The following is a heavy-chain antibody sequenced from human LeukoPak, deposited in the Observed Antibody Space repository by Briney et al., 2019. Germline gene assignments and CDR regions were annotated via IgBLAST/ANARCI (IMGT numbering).Heavy chain of an antibody. J-gene: IGHJ4*02. CDR3: CAVVATIDTIYYFDY. V-gene: IGHV1-69*05. CDR2: IIPIFGTA. D-gene: IGHD5-12*01. Sequence: SVKVSCKASGGTFSSYAISWVRQAPGQGLEWTGRIIPIFGTANYAQKFQGRVTITTDESTSTAYMELSSLRSEDTAVYYCCAVVATIDTIYYFDYWGQGTLVTVSS. CDR1: GGTFSSYA.